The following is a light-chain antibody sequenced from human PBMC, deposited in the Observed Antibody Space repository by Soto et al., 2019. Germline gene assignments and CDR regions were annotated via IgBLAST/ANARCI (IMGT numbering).Light chain of an antibody. V-gene: IGKV3-15*01. CDR2: DSS. CDR1: QSLRTN. J-gene: IGKJ1*01. Sequence: EIGMTQFPSSLSLSPAHTATLSRRASQSLRTNIAWYQQKPGQAPRLLIYDSSTRATGIPARFSGSGSGTEFTLTISSLQSEDFAVYYCQQYNNWPRTFGQGTKVDIK. CDR3: QQYNNWPRT.